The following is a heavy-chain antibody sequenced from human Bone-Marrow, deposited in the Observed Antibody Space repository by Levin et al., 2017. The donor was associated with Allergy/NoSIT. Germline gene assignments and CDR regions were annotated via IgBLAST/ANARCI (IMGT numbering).Heavy chain of an antibody. J-gene: IGHJ4*02. CDR3: AKDTDSGMRDYSWGIFDF. CDR1: GFTFNNFA. Sequence: PGGSLRLSCAASGFTFNNFAMAWVRQAPGKGLEWVAGIRSEGGYKPYADSVKGRFIISRDNSNNMMYLQMSSLRADDTAIYYCAKDTDSGMRDYSWGIFDFWGRGTLVTVSS. CDR2: IRSEGGYK. V-gene: IGHV3-23*01. D-gene: IGHD3-16*01.